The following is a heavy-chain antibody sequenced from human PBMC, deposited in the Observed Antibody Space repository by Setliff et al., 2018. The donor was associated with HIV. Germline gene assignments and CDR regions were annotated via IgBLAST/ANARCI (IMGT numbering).Heavy chain of an antibody. CDR2: IDHRGRP. V-gene: IGHV4-34*01. CDR1: GGSFSDYY. CDR3: ARVSITYWYSIPRDCYYYMDV. D-gene: IGHD2-8*02. Sequence: PSETLSLTCGIYGGSFSDYYWGWIRQPPGKGLEWIGEIDHRGRPKYNPSLNSRVTMSVDKSRNQFSLKVSSVTAADTAVYYCARVSITYWYSIPRDCYYYMDVWGEGTTVTVSS. J-gene: IGHJ6*03.